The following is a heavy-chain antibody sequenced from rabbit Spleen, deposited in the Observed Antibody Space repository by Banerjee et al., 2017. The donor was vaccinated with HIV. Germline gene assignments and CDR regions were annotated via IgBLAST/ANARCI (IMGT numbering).Heavy chain of an antibody. CDR3: AKSTYALGAYSYATTAL. J-gene: IGHJ4*01. V-gene: IGHV1S45*01. Sequence: QEQLEESGGDLVKPEGSLTLTCTASGFSFSGSYWICWVRQAPGKGPEWIGCIWTGSTTTYYASWAKSRFTISKTSSTTVTLQMTSLTAADTATYFCAKSTYALGAYSYATTALWGPGTLVTVS. CDR1: GFSFSGSYW. D-gene: IGHD6-1*01. CDR2: IWTGSTTT.